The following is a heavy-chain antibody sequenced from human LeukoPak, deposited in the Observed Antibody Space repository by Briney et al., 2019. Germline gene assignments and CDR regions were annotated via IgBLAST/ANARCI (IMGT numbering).Heavy chain of an antibody. CDR2: ISPNNGGT. CDR1: GFTFSGYY. J-gene: IGHJ4*02. V-gene: IGHV1-2*02. CDR3: AREPSGSGGYDY. Sequence: VASVKVSCKASGFTFSGYYMHWVRQPPGQGLEWMAWISPNNGGTNYVQKFQGRVTVTRDTSISTDYMEISGLTSDDTALYYCAREPSGSGGYDYWGQGTLVTVSS. D-gene: IGHD3-10*01.